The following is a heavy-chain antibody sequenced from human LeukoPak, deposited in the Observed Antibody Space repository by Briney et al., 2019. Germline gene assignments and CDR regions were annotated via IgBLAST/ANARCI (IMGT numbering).Heavy chain of an antibody. D-gene: IGHD3-10*01. J-gene: IGHJ3*02. Sequence: PGGSLRLSCAAPGLTFRNYGMNWVRQPTGKGLEWVSAISGSGDSTYHADSVRGRFTVSRDNSKNTLYLQMKSLRAEDTAVYYCAKVTGSGSYLADAFDIWGHGTVVTVSS. V-gene: IGHV3-23*01. CDR2: ISGSGDST. CDR1: GLTFRNYG. CDR3: AKVTGSGSYLADAFDI.